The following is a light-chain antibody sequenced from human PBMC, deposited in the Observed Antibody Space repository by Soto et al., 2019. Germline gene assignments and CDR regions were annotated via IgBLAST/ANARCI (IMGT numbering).Light chain of an antibody. CDR2: ENN. CDR3: ATWDSSLSAGV. CDR1: SSNIGNNY. J-gene: IGLJ3*02. Sequence: QSVLTQPPSVSAAPGQKVTISCSRSSSNIGNNYVSWYQQLPGTAPKLLIYENNKRPSVIPDRFSGSKSGTSATLGITGLQTGDEADYYCATWDSSLSAGVFGGGTKLTVL. V-gene: IGLV1-51*02.